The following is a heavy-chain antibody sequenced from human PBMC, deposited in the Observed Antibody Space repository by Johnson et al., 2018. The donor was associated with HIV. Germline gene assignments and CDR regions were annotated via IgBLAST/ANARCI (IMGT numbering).Heavy chain of an antibody. CDR2: IYSGGST. D-gene: IGHD6-13*01. Sequence: EVQLVESGGGLVQRGGSLRLSCAASGFTVSSNYMTWVRQAPGKGLEWVSVIYSGGSTYYADSVKGRFTISRDHSENTLYLQMNSLRPEDTAVYFCARDVKYSSIGPDAFDVWGQGTMVAVSS. CDR3: ARDVKYSSIGPDAFDV. CDR1: GFTVSSNY. J-gene: IGHJ3*01. V-gene: IGHV3-66*02.